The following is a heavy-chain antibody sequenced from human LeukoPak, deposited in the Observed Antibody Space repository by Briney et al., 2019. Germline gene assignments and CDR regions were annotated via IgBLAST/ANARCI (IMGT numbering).Heavy chain of an antibody. CDR1: GVPLSAYY. J-gene: IGHJ4*02. V-gene: IGHV4-59*03. D-gene: IGHD1-1*01. CDR3: ATGETGSTLGGY. Sequence: ASETLSLTCTVSGVPLSAYYWTWIRQPPGKGLEWIGYIYDNGNTNYNPSLKSRVTISVDTSKNQFSLKLSSVTAADTAVYYCATGETGSTLGGYWGQGTLVTVSS. CDR2: IYDNGNT.